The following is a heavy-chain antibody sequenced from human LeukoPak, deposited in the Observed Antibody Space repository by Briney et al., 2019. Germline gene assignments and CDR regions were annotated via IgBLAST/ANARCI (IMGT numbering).Heavy chain of an antibody. CDR1: GFSFTSYW. Sequence: GRSLRLSRTASGFSFTSYWMSCVRQTPGKGLEWVADINQAEGEKSYADSVKGRFTISRDHPKNSLYWQMNSLTPEDTAVFYCARPPGYCSSGSCCPHDCRGQGTLVTVSS. CDR3: ARPPGYCSSGSCCPHDC. J-gene: IGHJ4*02. V-gene: IGHV3-7*02. CDR2: INQAEGEK. D-gene: IGHD2-15*01.